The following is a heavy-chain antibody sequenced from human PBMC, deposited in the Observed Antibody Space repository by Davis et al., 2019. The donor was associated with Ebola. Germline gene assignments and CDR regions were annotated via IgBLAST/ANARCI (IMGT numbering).Heavy chain of an antibody. CDR2: IDPSDSYT. Sequence: GESLKISCKGSGYSFTSYWITWVRQMPGKGLEWMGRIDPSDSYTNYSPSFQGHVTISADKSISTAYLQWSSLKASDTAMYYCARHPYYYYGMDVWGQGTTVTVSS. CDR3: ARHPYYYYGMDV. V-gene: IGHV5-10-1*01. J-gene: IGHJ6*02. CDR1: GYSFTSYW.